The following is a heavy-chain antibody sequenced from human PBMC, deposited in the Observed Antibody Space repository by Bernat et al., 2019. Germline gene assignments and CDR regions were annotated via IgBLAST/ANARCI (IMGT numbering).Heavy chain of an antibody. J-gene: IGHJ2*01. CDR3: ARGAGMEVHNWYFDL. CDR1: GYAFSCCA. D-gene: IGHD3-3*01. V-gene: IGHV3-23*04. Sequence: EVQLVESGGDLVQPGGSLSLSCAASGYAFSCCAVTWVRQAPGKGLEWVSPISNGGGNTYYADSVKGRFTISRDNSKNTLFLQMNSLRADDTAIYYCARGAGMEVHNWYFDLWGRGTLVTVSS. CDR2: ISNGGGNT.